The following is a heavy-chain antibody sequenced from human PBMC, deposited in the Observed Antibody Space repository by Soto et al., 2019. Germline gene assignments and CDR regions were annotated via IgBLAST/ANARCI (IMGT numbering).Heavy chain of an antibody. CDR2: IYYSGST. J-gene: IGHJ5*02. CDR3: ATQEVGGSYVYTFDP. D-gene: IGHD1-26*01. V-gene: IGHV4-59*08. Sequence: SETLSLTYTVSGGSISSYYWSWIRQPPGKGLEWIGYIYYSGSTNYNPSLESRVTISVDTSKNHFSLKLSSVTAADTAVYYCATQEVGGSYVYTFDPWGQGTLVTVSS. CDR1: GGSISSYY.